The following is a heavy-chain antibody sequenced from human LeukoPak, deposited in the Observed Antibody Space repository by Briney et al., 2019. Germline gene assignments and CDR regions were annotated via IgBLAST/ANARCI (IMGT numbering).Heavy chain of an antibody. CDR2: ISNSGDST. Sequence: GGSLRLSCAASGFTFSSYAMSWVRQAPGKGLEWVSAISNSGDSTYYADSVKGRFTISRDNSENTVYLQMNSLRADDTAVYYCANNWNMDCWGQGTLVTVSS. CDR3: ANNWNMDC. J-gene: IGHJ4*02. CDR1: GFTFSSYA. V-gene: IGHV3-23*01. D-gene: IGHD1-1*01.